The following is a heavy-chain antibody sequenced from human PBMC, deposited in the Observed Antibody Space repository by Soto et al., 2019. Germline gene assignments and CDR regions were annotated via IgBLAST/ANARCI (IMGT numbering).Heavy chain of an antibody. D-gene: IGHD5-18*01. CDR2: IYHSGST. J-gene: IGHJ4*02. V-gene: IGHV4-4*02. CDR1: GGSISSSNW. Sequence: QVQLQESGPGLVKPSGTLSLTCAVSGGSISSSNWWSWVRQPPGKGLEWIGEIYHSGSTNYNPSLKSRVTISVDTSKSPFSLKVSSVTAADTAVYSCARATGMAPFDYWGQGTLVTVSS. CDR3: ARATGMAPFDY.